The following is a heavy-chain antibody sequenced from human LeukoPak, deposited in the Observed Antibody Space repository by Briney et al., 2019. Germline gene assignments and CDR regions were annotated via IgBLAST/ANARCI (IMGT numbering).Heavy chain of an antibody. V-gene: IGHV3-23*01. CDR3: AKGDKDILLMVYARPYFDY. J-gene: IGHJ4*02. CDR1: GFTFSSYS. D-gene: IGHD2-8*01. CDR2: ISGSDGST. Sequence: GGSLRLSCAASGFTFSSYSMNWVRQAPGKGLEWVSGISGSDGSTYYADSVKGRFTISRDNSKNTLYLQMNSLRAEDTAVYYCAKGDKDILLMVYARPYFDYWGQGTLVTVS.